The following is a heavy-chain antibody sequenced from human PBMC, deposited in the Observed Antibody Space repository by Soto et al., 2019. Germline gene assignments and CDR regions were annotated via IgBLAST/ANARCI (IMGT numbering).Heavy chain of an antibody. CDR1: GVTFSSYG. CDR3: AKEPVGPDWYFDL. Sequence: GGSLRLSCAASGVTFSSYGMHWVRQAPGKGLEWVAVISYDGSNKYYADSVKGRFTISRDNSKNTLYLQMNSLRAEDTAVYNCAKEPVGPDWYFDLWGRGTLVTVSS. CDR2: ISYDGSNK. V-gene: IGHV3-30*18. J-gene: IGHJ2*01.